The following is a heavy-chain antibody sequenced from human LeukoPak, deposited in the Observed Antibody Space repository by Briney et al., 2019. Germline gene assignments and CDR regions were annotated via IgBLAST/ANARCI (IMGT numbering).Heavy chain of an antibody. D-gene: IGHD5-18*01. V-gene: IGHV1-69*13. CDR2: IIPIFGTA. J-gene: IGHJ4*02. Sequence: ASVKVSCKASGGTFSSYAISWVRQAPGQGLEWMGGIIPIFGTANYAQKFQGRVTITADESTSTAYMELSSLRSEDTAVYYCAREGVYSYGQPSEYWGQGTLVTVSS. CDR3: AREGVYSYGQPSEY. CDR1: GGTFSSYA.